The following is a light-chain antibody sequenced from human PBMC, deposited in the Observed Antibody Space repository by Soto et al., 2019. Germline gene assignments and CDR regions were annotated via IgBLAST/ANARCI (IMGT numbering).Light chain of an antibody. CDR3: SSYAGSSTLYV. CDR2: EVT. Sequence: QSVLTQPASVSGSPGQSITISCTGTSSDIGDYNYVSWYQQHPGKAPKLMIYEVTKRPSGVPDRFSGSKSGNTASLTVSGLQAEDEADYYCSSYAGSSTLYVFGTGTKVTVL. V-gene: IGLV2-14*01. J-gene: IGLJ1*01. CDR1: SSDIGDYNY.